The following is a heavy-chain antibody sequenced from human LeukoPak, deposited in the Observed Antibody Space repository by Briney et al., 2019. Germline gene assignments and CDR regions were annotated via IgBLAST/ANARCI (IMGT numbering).Heavy chain of an antibody. D-gene: IGHD5-12*01. CDR3: ARSHSGYESPRRGLNWFDP. J-gene: IGHJ5*02. V-gene: IGHV4-59*01. Sequence: TSETLSLTCTVSGGSISSYYWSWIRQPPGKGLEWIGYIYYSGSTNYNPSLKSRVTISVDTSKNQFSLKLSSVTAADTAVYYCARSHSGYESPRRGLNWFDPWGQGTLVTVSS. CDR2: IYYSGST. CDR1: GGSISSYY.